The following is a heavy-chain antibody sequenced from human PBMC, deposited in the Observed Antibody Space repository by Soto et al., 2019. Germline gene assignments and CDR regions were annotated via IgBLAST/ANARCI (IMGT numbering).Heavy chain of an antibody. CDR2: IGGSGGST. V-gene: IGHV3-23*01. CDR3: AKGRTAGTNYYY. J-gene: IGHJ4*02. CDR1: GFTFSSYA. Sequence: EVPLLESGGGLVQPGGSLRLSCAASGFTFSSYAMSWVRQAPGKGLEWVSAIGGSGGSTYYADSVKGRFTISRDNCKNALYLQLNSLRVGDTAVYYCAKGRTAGTNYYYWGQGALVTVSS. D-gene: IGHD3-10*01.